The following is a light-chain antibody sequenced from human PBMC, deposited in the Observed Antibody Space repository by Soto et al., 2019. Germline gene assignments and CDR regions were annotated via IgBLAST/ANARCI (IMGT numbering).Light chain of an antibody. J-gene: IGLJ3*02. V-gene: IGLV2-23*01. Sequence: QSALPQPASVSGSLGQSITISCTGSSSDVGSHNLVSWYQQYPGKAPKLMIYEGTERPSGVPNRFSGSKSGNTASLTISGLQAEDEAEYYCCSYAGGSTSRVFGGGTKLTVL. CDR2: EGT. CDR1: SSDVGSHNL. CDR3: CSYAGGSTSRV.